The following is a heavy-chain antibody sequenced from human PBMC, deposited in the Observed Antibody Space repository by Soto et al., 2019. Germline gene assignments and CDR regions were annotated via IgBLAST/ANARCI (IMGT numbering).Heavy chain of an antibody. Sequence: SETLSLTCAVSGGSISNFYWSWIRQSPGRGLEWSGYISNTGNTHYDPSLKGRFSIALDTSKKQFSLKLTSVTAADTAVYFCGRGPPDSYASPGVFDICGQGTMVAVSS. D-gene: IGHD2-21*02. CDR3: GRGPPDSYASPGVFDI. CDR2: ISNTGNT. V-gene: IGHV4-59*01. J-gene: IGHJ3*02. CDR1: GGSISNFY.